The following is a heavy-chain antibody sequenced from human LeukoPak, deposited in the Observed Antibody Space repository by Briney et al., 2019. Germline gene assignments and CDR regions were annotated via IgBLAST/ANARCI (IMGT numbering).Heavy chain of an antibody. Sequence: ASVEVSCKASGYTFTSYGISWVRQAPGQGLEWMGWISAYNGNTNYAQKLQGRVTMTTDTSTSTAYMELSSLKASDTAMYYCARRITMVRGVIISNWFDPWGQGTLVTVSS. CDR3: ARRITMVRGVIISNWFDP. J-gene: IGHJ5*02. D-gene: IGHD3-10*01. V-gene: IGHV1-18*01. CDR2: ISAYNGNT. CDR1: GYTFTSYG.